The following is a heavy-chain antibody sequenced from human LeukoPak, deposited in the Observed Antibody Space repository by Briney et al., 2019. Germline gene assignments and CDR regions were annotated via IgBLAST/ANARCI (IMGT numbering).Heavy chain of an antibody. D-gene: IGHD3-22*01. CDR1: GFTFSSYS. CDR2: ISSSSSYI. V-gene: IGHV3-21*01. J-gene: IGHJ4*02. CDR3: ARDKEVGYDSSGYPYYFDY. Sequence: GGSLRLSCAASGFTFSSYSMNWVRQAPGKGLEWVSSISSSSSYIYYADSVKGRFTISRDSAKNSLYLQMNSLRAEDTAVYYCARDKEVGYDSSGYPYYFDYWGQGTLVTVSS.